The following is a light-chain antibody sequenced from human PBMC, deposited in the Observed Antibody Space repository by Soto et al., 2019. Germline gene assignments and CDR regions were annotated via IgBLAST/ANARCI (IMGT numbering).Light chain of an antibody. J-gene: IGKJ1*01. V-gene: IGKV1-5*01. Sequence: DIQMTQSPPTLSASVGDRVTITCRASQSIRPYLAWYQQMPGKAPKLLIYGASTLQSGVPSRFSGSGSGTEFTLTISSLQPDDFGTYFCQHHNSYSQTCGQGTKVEIK. CDR3: QHHNSYSQT. CDR1: QSIRPY. CDR2: GAS.